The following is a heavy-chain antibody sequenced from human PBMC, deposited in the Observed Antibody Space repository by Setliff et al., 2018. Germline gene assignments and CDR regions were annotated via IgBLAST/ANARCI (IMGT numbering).Heavy chain of an antibody. CDR3: AREEVEPLSMTSYYYYMDV. Sequence: GGSLRLSCAASGFTFSRYALHWVRQAPGKGLEWVALISFGGSNEHYADSVKGRFTISRDNSINTVYLQMNSLRREDTAVYFCAREEVEPLSMTSYYYYMDVWGRGTTVTVSS. J-gene: IGHJ6*03. CDR1: GFTFSRYA. D-gene: IGHD1-1*01. V-gene: IGHV3-30*04. CDR2: ISFGGSNE.